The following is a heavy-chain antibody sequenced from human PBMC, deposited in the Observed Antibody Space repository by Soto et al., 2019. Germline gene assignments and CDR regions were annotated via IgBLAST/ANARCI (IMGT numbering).Heavy chain of an antibody. CDR3: ASGAWGLHGDGFDP. J-gene: IGHJ5*02. V-gene: IGHV1-18*04. CDR1: GYAFSKYG. CDR2: ISSYNDNT. Sequence: QAQLEQSGAEVMKPGASVKISCKASGYAFSKYGFNWVRQAPGQGLEWLAWISSYNDNTNYAQKFQGRVTVTKDTSTNTTYMDLRSLTSDDTAVYYCASGAWGLHGDGFDPWGQGTLVTVSS. D-gene: IGHD4-17*01.